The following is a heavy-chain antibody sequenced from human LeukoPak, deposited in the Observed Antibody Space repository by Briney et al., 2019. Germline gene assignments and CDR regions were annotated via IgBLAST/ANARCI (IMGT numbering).Heavy chain of an antibody. CDR2: IYSGGST. V-gene: IGHV3-53*04. Sequence: PGGSLRLSCAASGFTVSSNYMSWVRQAPGKGLEWVSVIYSGGSTYYADSVKGRFTISRHNSKNTLYLQMNSLRAEDTAGYYCXXXXXXDXXXGSYGMDVWGQGTTVTVSS. D-gene: IGHD3-10*01. CDR1: GFTVSSNY. CDR3: XXXXXXDXXXGSYGMDV. J-gene: IGHJ6*02.